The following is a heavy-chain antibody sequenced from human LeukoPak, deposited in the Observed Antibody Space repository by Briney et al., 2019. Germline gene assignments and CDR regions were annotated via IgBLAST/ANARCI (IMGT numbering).Heavy chain of an antibody. V-gene: IGHV3-30*18. D-gene: IGHD3-22*01. J-gene: IGHJ4*02. CDR3: AKDRVPSYYYDSSRCHFDY. CDR2: ISNDGSHK. CDR1: GFTFSSYG. Sequence: GGSLRLSCAASGFTFSSYGMHWVRQAPGNGLEWVALISNDGSHKDSVDSVKGRFTISRDNSKNTLYLQMNSLRAEDTAVYYCAKDRVPSYYYDSSRCHFDYWGQGTLVTVSS.